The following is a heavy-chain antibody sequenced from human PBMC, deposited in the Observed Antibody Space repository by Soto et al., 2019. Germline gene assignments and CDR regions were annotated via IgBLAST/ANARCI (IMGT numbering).Heavy chain of an antibody. V-gene: IGHV4-59*01. CDR1: GGSISSYY. CDR3: ARDVKWFDP. CDR2: IYYSGST. Sequence: SETLSLTCTVSGGSISSYYWSWIRQPPGKGLEWIGYIYYSGSTNYNPSLKSRVTISVDTSKNQFSLKLSSVTAADTAVYYCARDVKWFDPWCQGTLVTVSS. J-gene: IGHJ5*02.